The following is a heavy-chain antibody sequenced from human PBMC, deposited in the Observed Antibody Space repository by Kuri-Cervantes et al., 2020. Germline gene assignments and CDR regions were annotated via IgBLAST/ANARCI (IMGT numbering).Heavy chain of an antibody. CDR1: GFTFSSYA. J-gene: IGHJ6*03. CDR2: INWNGGST. D-gene: IGHD3-10*01. V-gene: IGHV3-20*04. CDR3: ARDQGGYGSGTAYYYYYYYMDV. Sequence: GGSLRLSCAASGFTFSSYAMSWVRQAPGKGLEWVSGINWNGGSTGYADSVEGRFAISRDNAKNSLYLQMNSLRAEDTALYYCARDQGGYGSGTAYYYYYYYMDVWGKGTTVTVSS.